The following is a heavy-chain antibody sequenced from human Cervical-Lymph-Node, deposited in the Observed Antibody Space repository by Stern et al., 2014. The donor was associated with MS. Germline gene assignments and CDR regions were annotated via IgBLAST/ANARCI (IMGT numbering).Heavy chain of an antibody. V-gene: IGHV4-59*08. CDR1: GGSMHDFH. CDR3: VRHTYGIGSDP. D-gene: IGHD2-21*01. Sequence: VQLVESGPGLVKPSETLSLTCTVSGGSMHDFHWGWIRQPPGKGLEWIGNIYSSGSTKYNTSLESRVTIPPYTSTSQFSLRLSTVTAADTAVYYCVRHTYGIGSDPWGQGTLVTVSS. J-gene: IGHJ5*02. CDR2: IYSSGST.